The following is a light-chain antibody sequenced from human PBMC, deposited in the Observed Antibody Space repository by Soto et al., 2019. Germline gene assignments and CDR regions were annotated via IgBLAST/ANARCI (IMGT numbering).Light chain of an antibody. CDR2: GAS. CDR3: QQYGSSPYT. J-gene: IGKJ2*01. CDR1: QSVSVNY. V-gene: IGKV3-20*01. Sequence: ENVLTQSPGTLSLCPGERATLSCRASQSVSVNYLAWYQQKPGQAPRLLIYGASSRATGIPDRFSGSGSETDFTLTISRLEPEDFAVYYCQQYGSSPYTFGQGTKLEIK.